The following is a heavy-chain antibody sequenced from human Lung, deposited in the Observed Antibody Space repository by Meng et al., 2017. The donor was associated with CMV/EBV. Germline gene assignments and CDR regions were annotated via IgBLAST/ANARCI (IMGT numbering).Heavy chain of an antibody. D-gene: IGHD6-19*01. CDR2: ISSSGSTI. CDR3: VREVPYSSQNFYYYGMDV. V-gene: IGHV3-48*03. Sequence: SXAASRFTFSSYEMNWVRQAPGKGLEWVSYISSSGSTIYYADSAKGRFTISRDNAKNSVYLQMNSLRAEDTAVYYCVREVPYSSQNFYYYGMDVWGQGTXVTVSS. J-gene: IGHJ6*02. CDR1: RFTFSSYE.